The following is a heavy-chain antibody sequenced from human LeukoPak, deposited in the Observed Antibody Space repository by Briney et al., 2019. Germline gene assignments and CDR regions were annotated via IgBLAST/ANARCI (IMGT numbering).Heavy chain of an antibody. Sequence: PGGSLRLSCAASGFTFSSYAMSWVRQAPGEGVEWGSAISCSGGSTYYADSVKGRFTISRDNSKNTLYLQMNSLRAEDTAVYYCAKGPLYGSGTDYWGQGTLVTVSS. D-gene: IGHD3-10*01. CDR2: ISCSGGST. J-gene: IGHJ4*02. V-gene: IGHV3-23*01. CDR1: GFTFSSYA. CDR3: AKGPLYGSGTDY.